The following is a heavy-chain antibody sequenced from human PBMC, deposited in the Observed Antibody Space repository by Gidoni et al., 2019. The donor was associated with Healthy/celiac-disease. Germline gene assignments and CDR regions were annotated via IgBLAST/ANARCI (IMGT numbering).Heavy chain of an antibody. CDR1: GGSFSTSY. V-gene: IGHV4-34*01. Sequence: QVPLQQLGAGLLKPSATLSLTCAVYGGSFSTSYWNWIRQPPGKGLEWIGEINHRGSTNPNPSLKSRVTISVDTSKNQFSLRLNSVTAADTAVYYCASGYCRGGSCYSGDAFDIWGQGTMVTVSS. CDR2: INHRGST. CDR3: ASGYCRGGSCYSGDAFDI. D-gene: IGHD2-15*01. J-gene: IGHJ3*02.